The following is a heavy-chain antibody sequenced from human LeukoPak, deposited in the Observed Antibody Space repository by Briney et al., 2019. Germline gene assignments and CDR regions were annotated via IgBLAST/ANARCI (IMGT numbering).Heavy chain of an antibody. J-gene: IGHJ4*02. CDR3: ARTLVVVPAAPTDY. D-gene: IGHD2-2*01. V-gene: IGHV4-59*08. CDR1: GGSISSSY. CDR2: IYYSVHT. Sequence: SETLSLTCTVSGGSISSSYWSWIRQPPGRGLEWIGYIYYSVHTNYNPSLKSRVTISVDTSKNQFSLKLSSVTAADTAVYYCARTLVVVPAAPTDYWGQGTLVTVSS.